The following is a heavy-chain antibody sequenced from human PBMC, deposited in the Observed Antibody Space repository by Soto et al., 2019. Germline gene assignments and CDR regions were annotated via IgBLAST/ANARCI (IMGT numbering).Heavy chain of an antibody. V-gene: IGHV1-24*01. J-gene: IGHJ3*02. CDR3: ATVSNYYYFSGSYN. D-gene: IGHD3-10*01. CDR1: GCTLTGLS. CDR2: FDSEDGET. Sequence: GASVKVSCKVSGCTLTGLSMHWLRQAHGKGLEWMGGFDSEDGETIYAQKFQGRGTMNEDTSTDKADREMCSLRSEDRAVYYGATVSNYYYFSGSYNWG.